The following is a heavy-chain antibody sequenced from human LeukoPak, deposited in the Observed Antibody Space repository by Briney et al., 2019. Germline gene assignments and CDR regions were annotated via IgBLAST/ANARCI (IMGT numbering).Heavy chain of an antibody. CDR2: IRYDGSNK. CDR1: GFTFSSYG. Sequence: GGSLRLSCAASGFTFSSYGMHWVRQAPGKGLAGVTFIRYDGSNKYYADSVKGRFTISRDNSKNTLYLQMNSLRAEDTAVYYCARVTTVTFDAFDIWGQGTMVTVSS. V-gene: IGHV3-30*02. CDR3: ARVTTVTFDAFDI. J-gene: IGHJ3*02. D-gene: IGHD4-17*01.